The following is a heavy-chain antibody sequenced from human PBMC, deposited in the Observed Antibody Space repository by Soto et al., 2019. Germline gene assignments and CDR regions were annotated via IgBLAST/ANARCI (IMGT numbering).Heavy chain of an antibody. J-gene: IGHJ4*02. D-gene: IGHD2-21*01. V-gene: IGHV3-73*02. Sequence: EVQLVESGGGLVQPGGSLKLSCAASGFTFTDSAIHWVRQASGKGPEWVGRIRNKVKTYATAYAASVKGRFTISRDDATGTTYLQMNSLKTEDTAVYYCSRRRDWTATDPLDYWGQGTLVTVSS. CDR2: IRNKVKTYAT. CDR1: GFTFTDSA. CDR3: SRRRDWTATDPLDY.